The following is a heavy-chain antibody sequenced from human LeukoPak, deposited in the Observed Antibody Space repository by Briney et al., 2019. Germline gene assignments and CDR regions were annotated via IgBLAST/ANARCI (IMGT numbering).Heavy chain of an antibody. Sequence: GESLKISCKGSGYSFTNYWINWVRQMPGKGLERMGRIDPSDSYTIYSPSFQGHVTISADKSISTAYLQWSSLKASDTAMYYCARPYYDSSGYWSRATQFDYWGQGTLVTVSS. CDR2: IDPSDSYT. V-gene: IGHV5-10-1*01. CDR1: GYSFTNYW. J-gene: IGHJ4*02. D-gene: IGHD3-22*01. CDR3: ARPYYDSSGYWSRATQFDY.